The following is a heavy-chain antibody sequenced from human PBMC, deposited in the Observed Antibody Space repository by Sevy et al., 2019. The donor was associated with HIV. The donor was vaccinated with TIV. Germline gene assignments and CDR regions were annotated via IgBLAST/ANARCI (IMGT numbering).Heavy chain of an antibody. CDR2: ISYDGSNK. CDR3: PKDRRQQLLYTLNYFDY. J-gene: IGHJ4*02. Sequence: GGSLRLSCAASGFTFSSYGMHWVRQAPGKGLEWVAVISYDGSNKYYADSVKGRFTISRDNSKNTLYLQMNSLRAEDTAVYYCPKDRRQQLLYTLNYFDYWGQGTLVTVSS. V-gene: IGHV3-30*18. CDR1: GFTFSSYG. D-gene: IGHD6-13*01.